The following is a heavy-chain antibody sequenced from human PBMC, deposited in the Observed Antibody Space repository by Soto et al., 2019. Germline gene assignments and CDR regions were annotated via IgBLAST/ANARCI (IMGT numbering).Heavy chain of an antibody. V-gene: IGHV3-48*02. Sequence: GGSLRLSCAASGFTFSSYSMNWVRQAPGKGLECVSYINSSSSTIYYTDSVKGRFTISRDNAKNSLYLQMNSLRDEDTAVYYCARGVGATGRYDYWGQGTLVSISS. J-gene: IGHJ4*02. CDR1: GFTFSSYS. D-gene: IGHD1-26*01. CDR2: INSSSSTI. CDR3: ARGVGATGRYDY.